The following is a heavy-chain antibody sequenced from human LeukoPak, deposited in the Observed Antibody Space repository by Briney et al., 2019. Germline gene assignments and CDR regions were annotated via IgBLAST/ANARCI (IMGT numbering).Heavy chain of an antibody. CDR3: ASLNLGDY. CDR1: GGSLSSSSYY. D-gene: IGHD3-16*01. V-gene: IGHV4-39*01. CDR2: IYYSRSN. Sequence: ADTLSLTCTVPGGSLSSSSYYWGWIRLPPGKGLEWSGSIYYSRSNYYNPSLKSRVTISVDTSKNQFSLKLSSVTAADTAVYYCASLNLGDYWGQGTLVTVSS. J-gene: IGHJ4*02.